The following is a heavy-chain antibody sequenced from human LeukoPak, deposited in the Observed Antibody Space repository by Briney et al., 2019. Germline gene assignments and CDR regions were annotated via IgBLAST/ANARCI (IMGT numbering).Heavy chain of an antibody. J-gene: IGHJ1*01. CDR3: ARYYYDSSGYYAEYFQY. Sequence: SETLSLTCAVYGGSFSGYYWSWIRQPPRKGLEWIGGINHSGGTNYKQSLKSRVTLSIDTSKNQFSLTYTSVTAAHTPVYYCARYYYDSSGYYAEYFQYWGQGTLVSVSS. CDR1: GGSFSGYY. V-gene: IGHV4-34*01. D-gene: IGHD3-22*01. CDR2: INHSGGT.